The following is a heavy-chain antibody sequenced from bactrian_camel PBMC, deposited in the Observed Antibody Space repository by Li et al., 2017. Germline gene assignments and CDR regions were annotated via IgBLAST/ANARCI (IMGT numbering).Heavy chain of an antibody. CDR2: IDKNGATI. Sequence: HVQLVESGGGTVQAGGSLRLSRSASAHPDVPSNCMGWVRQAPGKGLEWVSRIDKNGATIAYVDSVKGRFTIYRDNAKNTLYLQLNSLKTEDTAMYYCAKSEYGGSSYNYWGLGTQVTVS. CDR3: AKSEYGGSSYNY. D-gene: IGHD6*01. V-gene: IGHV3S1*01. J-gene: IGHJ4*01. CDR1: AHPDVPSNC.